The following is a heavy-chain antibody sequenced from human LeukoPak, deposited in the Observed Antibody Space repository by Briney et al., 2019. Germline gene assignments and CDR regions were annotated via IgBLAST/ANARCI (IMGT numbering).Heavy chain of an antibody. V-gene: IGHV3-23*01. Sequence: QPGGSLRLSCAASGFTFSSYAMSWVRQAPGKGLEGVSAISGSGGSTYYADSVKGRFTISRDNSKNTLYLQMNSLRAEDTAVYYCAKVGTKVVVRSLFDYWGQGTLVTVSS. D-gene: IGHD2-15*01. J-gene: IGHJ4*02. CDR2: ISGSGGST. CDR3: AKVGTKVVVRSLFDY. CDR1: GFTFSSYA.